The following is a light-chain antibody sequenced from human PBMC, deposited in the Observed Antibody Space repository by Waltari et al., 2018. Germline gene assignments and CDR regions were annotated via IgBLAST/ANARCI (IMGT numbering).Light chain of an antibody. CDR2: EVN. V-gene: IGLV2-8*01. J-gene: IGLJ2*01. CDR1: SSDVGAYNY. CDR3: SSYAGTNSVV. Sequence: QSALTQPPSASGSPGQSVTISCTGTSSDVGAYNYVSWYQQYPGKAPKLMIYEVNKRPSGVPDRFAGSKSGNTASLTVSGLQAVDEAHYYGSSYAGTNSVVFGGGTALTVL.